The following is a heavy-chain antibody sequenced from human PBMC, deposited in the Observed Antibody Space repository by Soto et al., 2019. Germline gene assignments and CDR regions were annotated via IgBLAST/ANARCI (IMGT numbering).Heavy chain of an antibody. CDR1: GFMFGAYL. J-gene: IGHJ6*02. CDR3: VRATLSWGHYYFRGLDV. D-gene: IGHD3-22*01. V-gene: IGHV3-7*01. Sequence: AGGSLRLSCAATGFMFGAYLMSWVRQSPGKGLEWVANIKHDGNENYYADSVKGRFTVSRDNVKNFLHLQMSSLRGDDTGVYFCVRATLSWGHYYFRGLDVWGQGTTVTVSS. CDR2: IKHDGNEN.